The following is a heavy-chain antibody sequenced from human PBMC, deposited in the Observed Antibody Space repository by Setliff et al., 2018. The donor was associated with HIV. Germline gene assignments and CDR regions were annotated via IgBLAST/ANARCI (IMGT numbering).Heavy chain of an antibody. J-gene: IGHJ5*02. CDR2: IYYSGST. Sequence: PSETLSLPCTVSRGSLSNSRYYWSWIRQPPGQGLEWIGRIYYSGSTYYNLSLKSRVTISVDTSKDQSSLKLSSVTAADAAVYSCASRVYYYDSSGYLREEGFDPWGQGTLVTVSS. CDR1: RGSLSNSRYY. D-gene: IGHD3-22*01. V-gene: IGHV4-39*01. CDR3: ASRVYYYDSSGYLREEGFDP.